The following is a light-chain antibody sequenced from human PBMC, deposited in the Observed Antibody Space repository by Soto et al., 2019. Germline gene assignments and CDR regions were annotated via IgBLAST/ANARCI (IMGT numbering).Light chain of an antibody. Sequence: QSALTQPASVSGSPGQSVTISCTGSSGDVGHYNYVSWHQQHPGKAPKLIIYEVTNRPSGVSIRFSGSKSGNTASLIISGLQAEDEADYYCTSYTTGRIGVFGGGTKVTVL. CDR3: TSYTTGRIGV. J-gene: IGLJ3*02. CDR1: SGDVGHYNY. CDR2: EVT. V-gene: IGLV2-14*01.